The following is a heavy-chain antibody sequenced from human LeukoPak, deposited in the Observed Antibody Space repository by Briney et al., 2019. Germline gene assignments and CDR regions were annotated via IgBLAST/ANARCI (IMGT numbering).Heavy chain of an antibody. J-gene: IGHJ4*02. D-gene: IGHD3-10*01. CDR1: GYTFTNYY. CDR2: IIPIFGTA. V-gene: IGHV1-69*13. CDR3: ARDLDTYGSGSYDFDY. Sequence: SVKVSCKASGYTFTNYYIHWVRQAPGQGLEWMGGIIPIFGTANYAQKFQGRVTITADESTSTAYMELSSLRSEDTAVYYCARDLDTYGSGSYDFDYWGQGTLVTVSS.